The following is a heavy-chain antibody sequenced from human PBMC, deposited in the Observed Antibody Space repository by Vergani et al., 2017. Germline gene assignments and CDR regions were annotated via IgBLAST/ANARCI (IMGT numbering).Heavy chain of an antibody. J-gene: IGHJ3*02. CDR1: GFMFNNYN. V-gene: IGHV3-21*01. CDR2: ISTMSSYT. CDR3: ATSGTIHIVVAASDNEAFDM. D-gene: IGHD2-15*01. Sequence: EVQLVESGGGLVKPGGSLTLSCAASGFMFNNYNLNWVRQVPGKGLEWVSTISTMSSYTHYADSVRGRFTISRDDAQNSLYLKMNSLRAEDAAVYYCATSGTIHIVVAASDNEAFDMWGQGTVVTVSS.